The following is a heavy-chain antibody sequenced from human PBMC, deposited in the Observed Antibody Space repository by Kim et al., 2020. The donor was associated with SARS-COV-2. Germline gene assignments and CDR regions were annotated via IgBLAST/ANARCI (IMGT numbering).Heavy chain of an antibody. CDR2: NYFDGPAT. V-gene: IGHV3-23*03. Sequence: GGSLRLFCAASGFSFNTFAMSWVRQAPGKGLEWVASNYFDGPATYYADFVKGRFTISRANLKNILYLQMDSLRVEDTALYYCARGRAGSDWFWEYWGQG. J-gene: IGHJ4*02. D-gene: IGHD3-10*01. CDR1: GFSFNTFA. CDR3: ARGRAGSDWFWEY.